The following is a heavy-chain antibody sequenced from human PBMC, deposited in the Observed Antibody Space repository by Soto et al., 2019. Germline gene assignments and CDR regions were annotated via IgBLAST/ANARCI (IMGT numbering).Heavy chain of an antibody. Sequence: SETLSLTCTVSGGSISSYYWSWIRQPAGKGLEWIGYIYYSGGTNYNPSLKSRVNISVDTSKNQFSLKLSSVTAADTALYYCARVSVYGSGSYPHYYYGMDVCGQGTTGTVS. CDR1: GGSISSYY. CDR3: ARVSVYGSGSYPHYYYGMDV. CDR2: IYYSGGT. J-gene: IGHJ6*02. V-gene: IGHV4-59*01. D-gene: IGHD3-10*01.